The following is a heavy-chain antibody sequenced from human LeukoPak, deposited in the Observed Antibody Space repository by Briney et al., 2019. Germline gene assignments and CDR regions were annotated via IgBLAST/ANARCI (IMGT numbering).Heavy chain of an antibody. J-gene: IGHJ5*02. CDR1: GFTFSSYA. CDR3: AKDGLIAARLSWFDP. D-gene: IGHD6-6*01. Sequence: GGSLRLSCAASGFTFSSYAMSWVRQAPGRGLEGASVISGSGVSPYYADSVNGRFTISRDNSKNTLYLQMNSLRAEDTAVYYCAKDGLIAARLSWFDPWGQGTLVTVSS. CDR2: ISGSGVSP. V-gene: IGHV3-23*01.